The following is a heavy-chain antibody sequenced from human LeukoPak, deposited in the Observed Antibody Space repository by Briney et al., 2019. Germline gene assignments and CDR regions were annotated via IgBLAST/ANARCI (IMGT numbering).Heavy chain of an antibody. CDR3: ARDTGSTFDP. J-gene: IGHJ5*02. D-gene: IGHD4-11*01. V-gene: IGHV3-48*03. Sequence: GGPLRLSCAASGFTFSSYETNWVRQAPGKGLEWVSYISSSGSTIYYADSVKGRFTISRDNAKNSLYLQMNSLRAEDTAVYYCARDTGSTFDPWGQGTLVTVSS. CDR2: ISSSGSTI. CDR1: GFTFSSYE.